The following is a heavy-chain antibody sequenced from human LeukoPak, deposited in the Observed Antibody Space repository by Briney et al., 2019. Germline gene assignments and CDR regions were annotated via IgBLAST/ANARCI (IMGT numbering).Heavy chain of an antibody. CDR3: ARDPGDLAFDY. CDR2: INPNSGGT. D-gene: IGHD7-27*01. Sequence: GASVKVSCKASGYTFSSYAMHWVRQAPGQRLEWMGWINPNSGGTNYAQKFQGWVTMTRDTSISTAYMELSRLRSDDTAVYYCARDPGDLAFDYWGQGTLVTVSS. V-gene: IGHV1-2*04. CDR1: GYTFSSYA. J-gene: IGHJ4*02.